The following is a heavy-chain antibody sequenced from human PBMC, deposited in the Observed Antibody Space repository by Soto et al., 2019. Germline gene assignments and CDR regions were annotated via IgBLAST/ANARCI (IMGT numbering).Heavy chain of an antibody. Sequence: EVQLVESGGGLVKPGGSLRLSCAASGFTFSSYTMNWVRQAPGKGLEWVASITSYSSYINYADSVKGRFTISRDNAKNSLYLQMDSLRVEDTAAYYCARDRDKQWSPLVYWGQGTLVTVSS. CDR1: GFTFSSYT. J-gene: IGHJ4*02. CDR3: ARDRDKQWSPLVY. V-gene: IGHV3-21*01. D-gene: IGHD6-19*01. CDR2: ITSYSSYI.